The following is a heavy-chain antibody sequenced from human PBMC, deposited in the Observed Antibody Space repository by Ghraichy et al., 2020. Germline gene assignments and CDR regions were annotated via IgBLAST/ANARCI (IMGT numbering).Heavy chain of an antibody. CDR2: IKSKTVGGTT. D-gene: IGHD2-15*01. J-gene: IGHJ4*02. CDR1: GFTFSNDW. CDR3: TCWWWYLFY. V-gene: IGHV3-15*01. Sequence: GGSLRLSCAASGFTFSNDWMSWVRQAPGKGLEWVGRIKSKTVGGTTDYAAPVKGRFTIECDDSKNTLYLQMNSLKTEDTAVYYCTCWWWYLFYWGQGTLFTVSS.